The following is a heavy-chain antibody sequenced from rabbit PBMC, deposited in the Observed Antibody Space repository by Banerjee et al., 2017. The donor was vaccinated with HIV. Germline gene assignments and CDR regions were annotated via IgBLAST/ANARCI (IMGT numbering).Heavy chain of an antibody. J-gene: IGHJ2*01. CDR3: ARNYVNAFDP. CDR2: IYIASSGT. D-gene: IGHD1-1*01. Sequence: QEQLEESGGDLVQPEGSLTLTCTASGFSFSGIYWICWVRQAPGKGLEWIGCIYIASSGTYYASWAEGRFTISKASSTTVTLKMTSLTAADTATYFCARNYVNAFDPWGPGTLVTVS. CDR1: GFSFSGIYW. V-gene: IGHV1S45*01.